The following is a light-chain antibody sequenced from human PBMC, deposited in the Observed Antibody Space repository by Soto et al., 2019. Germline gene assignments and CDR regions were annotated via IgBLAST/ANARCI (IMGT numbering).Light chain of an antibody. Sequence: QSALTQPASVSGSPGQSITISCTGTFSDIGGYNFVSWYQQHPGNAPKLMIYEVNNRPSGVSNRFSGSKSGNTASLTISGLQAEDEADYYCASYTRTTTLVFGGGTKVDRP. CDR1: FSDIGGYNF. J-gene: IGLJ2*01. CDR3: ASYTRTTTLV. V-gene: IGLV2-14*01. CDR2: EVN.